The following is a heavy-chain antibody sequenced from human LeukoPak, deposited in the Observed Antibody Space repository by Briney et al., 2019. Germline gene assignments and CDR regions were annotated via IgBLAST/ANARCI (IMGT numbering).Heavy chain of an antibody. CDR2: IIPIFGTA. CDR1: GGTFSRYA. Sequence: SVTVSCKASGGTFSRYAISWVRQAPGQGFEWMGGIIPIFGTANHAQKFQGRVTITADESTSTAYMELSSLRSEDTAVYYCARLPLTGYSRGYYYGMDVWGQGTTVTVSS. D-gene: IGHD3-9*01. V-gene: IGHV1-69*13. J-gene: IGHJ6*02. CDR3: ARLPLTGYSRGYYYGMDV.